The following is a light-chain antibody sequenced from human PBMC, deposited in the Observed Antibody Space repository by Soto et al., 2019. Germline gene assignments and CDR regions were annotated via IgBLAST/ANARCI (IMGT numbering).Light chain of an antibody. Sequence: QSALTQPASVSGSPGQSITISCTGTSSDVGNYNYVSWYQQHPGKAPRLMIYDVTNRPSGVSNRFYGSKSGNTASLTISGLQAEDEADYYCTSYTGSSLVFGGGTKLTVL. V-gene: IGLV2-14*03. CDR2: DVT. CDR1: SSDVGNYNY. CDR3: TSYTGSSLV. J-gene: IGLJ2*01.